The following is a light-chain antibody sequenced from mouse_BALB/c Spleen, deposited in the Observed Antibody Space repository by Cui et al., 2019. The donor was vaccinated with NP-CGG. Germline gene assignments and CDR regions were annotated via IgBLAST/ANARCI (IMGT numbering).Light chain of an antibody. CDR2: GTN. J-gene: IGLJ1*01. Sequence: VVTQESALTTSPGETATITCRSSTGAVTTSNYANWVQEKPDHLFTGLIGGTNNRVPGVPARFSGSLIGDKAALTITGAQTEDEAIYFCALWYSNHWVFGGGTKLTVL. CDR3: ALWYSNHWV. CDR1: TGAVTTSNY. V-gene: IGLV1*01.